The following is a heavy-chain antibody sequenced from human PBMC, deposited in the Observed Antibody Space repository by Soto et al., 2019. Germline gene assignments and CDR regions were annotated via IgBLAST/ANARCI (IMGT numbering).Heavy chain of an antibody. V-gene: IGHV3-23*01. J-gene: IGHJ5*02. Sequence: GTLRLSCAASGFAFSSYAMRWVRQAPGKGLECISLISGTGVPTLYAESVKGRFSVSRDNSKNTLFLEMNNLRVDDTAIYYCAKSFCSSSSCFFVWVDPWGPGTLVTVSS. CDR1: GFAFSSYA. CDR2: ISGTGVPT. D-gene: IGHD2-2*01. CDR3: AKSFCSSSSCFFVWVDP.